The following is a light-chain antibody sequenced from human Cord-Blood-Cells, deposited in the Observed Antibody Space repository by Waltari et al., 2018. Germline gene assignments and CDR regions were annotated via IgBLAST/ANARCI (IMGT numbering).Light chain of an antibody. CDR2: EVS. V-gene: IGLV2-14*01. CDR3: SSYTSSWV. Sequence: QSALTQPASASGSPGQSITISCTGTSRDVGGYTYVSWYQQPPGKAPKLMIYEVSNLPSGVSNRFSGSKSGNTASLTISGLQAEDEADYYCSSYTSSWVFGGGTKLTVL. J-gene: IGLJ3*02. CDR1: SRDVGGYTY.